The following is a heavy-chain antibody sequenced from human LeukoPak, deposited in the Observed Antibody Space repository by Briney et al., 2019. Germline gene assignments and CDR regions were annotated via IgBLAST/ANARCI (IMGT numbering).Heavy chain of an antibody. CDR3: ARALLPVRFLGYYGMDV. J-gene: IGHJ6*02. CDR1: GFTFSSYE. CDR2: ISSGSTI. Sequence: GGSLRLSCAASGFTFSSYEMNWVRQAPGKGLEWVSYISSGSTIYYADSVKGRFTISRDNAKNSLYLQMNSLRAEDTAVYYCARALLPVRFLGYYGMDVWGQGTTVTVSS. D-gene: IGHD3-3*01. V-gene: IGHV3-48*03.